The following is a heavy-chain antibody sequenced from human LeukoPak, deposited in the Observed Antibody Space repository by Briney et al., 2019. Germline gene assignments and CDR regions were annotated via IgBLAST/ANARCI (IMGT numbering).Heavy chain of an antibody. CDR1: GFSFSNYA. V-gene: IGHV3-23*01. J-gene: IGHJ4*02. Sequence: GGSLRLSCAASGFSFSNYAMSWVRQAPGKGLEWVSEISAGGGSTYYVVSVKGRFTISRDNSQNTLYLQMNSLRAEDTAVYFCAKRGVVIRGILVIGYHQEAYHYDFWGQGVLVTVSS. D-gene: IGHD2-21*01. CDR3: AKRGVVIRGILVIGYHQEAYHYDF. CDR2: ISAGGGST.